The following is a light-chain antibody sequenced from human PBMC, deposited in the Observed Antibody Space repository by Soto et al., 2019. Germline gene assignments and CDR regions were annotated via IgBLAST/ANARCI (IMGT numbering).Light chain of an antibody. CDR2: AAS. CDR3: QPSYSTPQIT. CDR1: QSISSC. J-gene: IGKJ5*01. V-gene: IGKV1-39*01. Sequence: SPYLEERITITSRASQSISSCLAWYQLKPGKAPKLLCYAASSLQSGVPSRFSGSGSGTDFTLTVSSLQTEDFATYYGQPSYSTPQITFGQGTRLEIK.